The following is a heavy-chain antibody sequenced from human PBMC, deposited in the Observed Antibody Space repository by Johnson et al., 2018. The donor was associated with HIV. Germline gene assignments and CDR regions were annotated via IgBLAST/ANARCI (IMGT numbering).Heavy chain of an antibody. V-gene: IGHV3-11*04. J-gene: IGHJ3*01. CDR2: IISSGSTI. CDR1: GFTFSDYY. D-gene: IGHD4-11*01. CDR3: ALDYNGAVDV. Sequence: QVQLVESGGGLVKPGGSLRLSCAASGFTFSDYYMSWIRQAPGKGLEWISYIISSGSTIYYAASVKGRFTISRDNSKNAMSLQMNSLRAEDTAVYYCALDYNGAVDVWGQGTMVTVSS.